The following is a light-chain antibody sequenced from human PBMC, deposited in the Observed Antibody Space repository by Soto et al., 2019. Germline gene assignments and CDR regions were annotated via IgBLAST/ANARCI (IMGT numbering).Light chain of an antibody. CDR3: SSYTSRGTLV. CDR1: SSDIGTYNY. V-gene: IGLV2-14*01. CDR2: EVS. Sequence: QSVLTQPASVSGSPGQSITISCTGTSSDIGTYNYVSWYQQHPGKVPELMIYEVSNRPSGVSNRFSGSKSDYTASLTISGLQAEDEADYYCSSYTSRGTLVFGTGTKVTVL. J-gene: IGLJ1*01.